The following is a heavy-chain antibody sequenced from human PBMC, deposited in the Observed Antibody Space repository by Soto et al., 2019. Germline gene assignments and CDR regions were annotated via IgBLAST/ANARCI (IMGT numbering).Heavy chain of an antibody. CDR2: IYYSGST. CDR3: ARGSETLHY. V-gene: IGHV4-59*08. CDR1: GGSISSYY. J-gene: IGHJ4*02. D-gene: IGHD3-10*01. Sequence: SETLSLTCTVSGGSISSYYWSWIRQPPGKGLEWIGYIYYSGSTNYNPSLKSRVTISVDTSKNQFSLKLSSVTAADTAVYYYARGSETLHYGGRETLVTVSS.